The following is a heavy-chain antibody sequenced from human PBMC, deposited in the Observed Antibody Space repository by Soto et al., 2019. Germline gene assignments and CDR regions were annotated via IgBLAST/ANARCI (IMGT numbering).Heavy chain of an antibody. J-gene: IGHJ5*02. CDR1: GYTFTSYY. Sequence: QVQLVQSGAEVKKPGASVKVSCKASGYTFTSYYMHWVRQAPGQGLEWMGIINPSGGSTSYAQKCQGRVTMTRDTSTSTVYMELSSLRSEDTAVYYCAREGTIFGVVIHGGWFDPWGQGTLVTVSS. CDR3: AREGTIFGVVIHGGWFDP. D-gene: IGHD3-3*01. V-gene: IGHV1-46*01. CDR2: INPSGGST.